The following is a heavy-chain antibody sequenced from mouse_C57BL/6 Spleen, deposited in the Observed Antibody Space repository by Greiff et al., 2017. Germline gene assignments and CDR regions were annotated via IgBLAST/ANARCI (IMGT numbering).Heavy chain of an antibody. CDR1: GFTFTDYY. CDR2: IRNKDNGYTT. J-gene: IGHJ2*01. V-gene: IGHV7-3*01. D-gene: IGHD2-1*01. CDR3: ARYIDLLHYFDY. Sequence: EVQVVESGGGLVQPGGSLSLSCAASGFTFTDYYMSWVRQPPGKALEWLGFIRNKDNGYTTEYSASVKGRFTISRDNSQSILYLQMNALRAEDSATYYCARYIDLLHYFDYWGQGTTLTVSS.